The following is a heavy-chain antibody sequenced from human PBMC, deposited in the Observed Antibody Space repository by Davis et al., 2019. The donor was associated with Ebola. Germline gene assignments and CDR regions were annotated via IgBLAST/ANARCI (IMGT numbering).Heavy chain of an antibody. D-gene: IGHD2/OR15-2a*01. CDR2: GTSADT. V-gene: IGHV3-23*01. CDR3: AKDNRNIWSEV. J-gene: IGHJ6*02. Sequence: GESLKISCSASGFIFSTYVMSWVRQAPGKGLEWVSTYGTSADTYYADSVKGRFTISRDNSKNTLYLQMNGLRVEDTAIYYCAKDNRNIWSEVWGQGTTVTVSS. CDR1: GFIFSTYV.